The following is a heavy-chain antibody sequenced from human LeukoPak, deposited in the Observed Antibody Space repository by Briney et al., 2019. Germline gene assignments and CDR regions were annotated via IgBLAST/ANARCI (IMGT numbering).Heavy chain of an antibody. Sequence: SETLSLTCTVSGGSISSGSYYWSWIRQPAGKGLEWIGRIYTSGSTNYNPSLKSRVTIPVDRSKNQFSLMLRSVTAADTAVYYCARAVGSSESNWFDPWGQGTLATVSS. J-gene: IGHJ5*02. CDR2: IYTSGST. CDR1: GGSISSGSYY. V-gene: IGHV4-61*02. D-gene: IGHD1-26*01. CDR3: ARAVGSSESNWFDP.